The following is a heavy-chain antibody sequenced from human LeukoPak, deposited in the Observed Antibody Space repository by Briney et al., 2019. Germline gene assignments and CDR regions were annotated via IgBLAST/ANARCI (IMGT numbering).Heavy chain of an antibody. V-gene: IGHV3-21*01. Sequence: GGSLRLSCAASGFTFSSYSMNWVRQAPGKGLEWVSSISSSSSYIYYADSVKGRFTISRDNAKNSLYLQTNSLRAEDTAVYYCARVWPRHYGENYEVPYYYYGMDVWGQGTTVTVSS. D-gene: IGHD4-17*01. J-gene: IGHJ6*02. CDR3: ARVWPRHYGENYEVPYYYYGMDV. CDR2: ISSSSSYI. CDR1: GFTFSSYS.